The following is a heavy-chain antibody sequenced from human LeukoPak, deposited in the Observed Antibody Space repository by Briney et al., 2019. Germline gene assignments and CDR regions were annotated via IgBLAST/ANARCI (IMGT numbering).Heavy chain of an antibody. Sequence: GGDLRRYSAASGFTFCGYAMSWGPPAPGKGREGVSAISGSDGSTYYEDYVKVRITISRDNSKNTLYLQMNSLRAEDTAVYYCAKAVVTPGPTHYFDYWGQGTLVTVSS. CDR3: AKAVVTPGPTHYFDY. CDR1: GFTFCGYA. J-gene: IGHJ4*02. CDR2: ISGSDGST. V-gene: IGHV3-23*01. D-gene: IGHD4-23*01.